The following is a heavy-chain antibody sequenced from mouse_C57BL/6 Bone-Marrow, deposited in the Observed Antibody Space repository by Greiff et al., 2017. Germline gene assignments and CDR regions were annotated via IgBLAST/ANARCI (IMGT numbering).Heavy chain of an antibody. CDR1: GFTFSSYG. CDR3: ARRDYYSNFYAMDY. V-gene: IGHV5-6*01. J-gene: IGHJ4*01. D-gene: IGHD2-5*01. CDR2: ISSGGSYT. Sequence: EVQLQQSGGDLVKPGGSLKLSCAASGFTFSSYGMSWVRQTPDKRLEWVATISSGGSYTYYPDSVKGRFTISRDNAKNTLYLQMSSLKSEDTAMYYGARRDYYSNFYAMDYWGQGTSVTVSS.